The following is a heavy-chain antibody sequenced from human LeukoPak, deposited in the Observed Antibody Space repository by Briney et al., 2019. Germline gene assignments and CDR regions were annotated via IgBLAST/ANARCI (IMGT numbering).Heavy chain of an antibody. CDR2: IYSSGST. J-gene: IGHJ4*02. V-gene: IGHV4-39*07. D-gene: IGHD3-3*01. CDR1: GASISSGSNY. Sequence: AETLSLTCKVSGASISSGSNYWGWIRQSPGKTLEWIGSIYSSGSTYYNPSLKSRVTISVDTSKNQFSLKLSSVTAADTAVYYCARGGPAAGRFLAWLPLPYYFDYWGQGTLVIVSS. CDR3: ARGGPAAGRFLAWLPLPYYFDY.